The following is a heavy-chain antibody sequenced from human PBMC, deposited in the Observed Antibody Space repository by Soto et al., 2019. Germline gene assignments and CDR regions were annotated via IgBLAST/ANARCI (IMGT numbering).Heavy chain of an antibody. CDR2: ISGYSGNA. D-gene: IGHD4-17*01. Sequence: QVQVMQSGAEVKKPGDSVKVSCKTSGYIFSDYGINWVRQAPGQGLEWMGWISGYSGNANLAQKFQGRVTMTTDKSTRTAYMELRRLRSDDTDVNYCAKRTSGTTWGESDYWGQGTLVTVSS. CDR3: AKRTSGTTWGESDY. CDR1: GYIFSDYG. J-gene: IGHJ4*02. V-gene: IGHV1-18*04.